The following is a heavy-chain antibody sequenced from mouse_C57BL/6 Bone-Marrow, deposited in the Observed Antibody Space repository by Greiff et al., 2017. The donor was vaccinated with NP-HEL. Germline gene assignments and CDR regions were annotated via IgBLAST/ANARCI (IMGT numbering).Heavy chain of an antibody. Sequence: VKLMESGAELARPGASVKLSCKASGYTFTSYGISWVKQRTGQGLEWIGEIYPRSGNTYYNEKFKGKATLTADKSSSTAYMELRSLTSEDSAVYFCAREVKTTMVTTDYAMDYWGQGTSVTVSS. J-gene: IGHJ4*01. V-gene: IGHV1-81*01. CDR2: IYPRSGNT. CDR3: AREVKTTMVTTDYAMDY. D-gene: IGHD2-2*01. CDR1: GYTFTSYG.